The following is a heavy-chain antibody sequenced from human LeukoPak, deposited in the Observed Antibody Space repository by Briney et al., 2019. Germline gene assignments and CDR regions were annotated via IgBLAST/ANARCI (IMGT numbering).Heavy chain of an antibody. V-gene: IGHV3-15*01. D-gene: IGHD4-17*01. J-gene: IGHJ4*02. Sequence: GGSLRLSCAASGFTFSNAWMSWVRQAPGKGLEWVGRIKSKTDGGTTDYAAPVKGRFTISRDNSKNTLYLQMNSLRAEDTAVYYCARVGDYGDFRLDYWGQGTLVTVSS. CDR2: IKSKTDGGTT. CDR3: ARVGDYGDFRLDY. CDR1: GFTFSNAW.